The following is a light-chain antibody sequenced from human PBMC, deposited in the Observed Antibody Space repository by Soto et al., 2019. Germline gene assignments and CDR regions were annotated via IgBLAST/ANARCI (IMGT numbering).Light chain of an antibody. CDR2: AAS. J-gene: IGKJ1*01. CDR3: LQDYNYPRT. V-gene: IGKV1-6*01. Sequence: AIQMTQSPSPLSASAGDRVTITCRASQGIRNDLGWYQQKPGKAPKLLIYAASSLQSGVPSRFSGSGSGTDFTLTISSLQPEDFATYYCLQDYNYPRTFGQGTKVDIK. CDR1: QGIRND.